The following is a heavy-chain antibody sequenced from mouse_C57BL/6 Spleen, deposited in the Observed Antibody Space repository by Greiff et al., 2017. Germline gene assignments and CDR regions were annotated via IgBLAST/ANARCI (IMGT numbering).Heavy chain of an antibody. CDR3: AITTVEGLYWYFDV. J-gene: IGHJ1*03. CDR2: IDPNSGGT. D-gene: IGHD1-1*01. V-gene: IGHV1-72*01. CDR1: GYTFTSYW. Sequence: QVQLQQPGAELVKPGASVKLSCKASGYTFTSYWMHWVKQRPGRGLEWIGRIDPNSGGTKYNEKFKSKATLTVDKPSSTAYMQLSSLTSEDSAIYYCAITTVEGLYWYFDVWGTGTTVTVSS.